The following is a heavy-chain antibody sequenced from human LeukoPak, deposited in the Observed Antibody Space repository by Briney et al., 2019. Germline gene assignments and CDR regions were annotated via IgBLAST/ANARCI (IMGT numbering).Heavy chain of an antibody. J-gene: IGHJ3*02. CDR3: ARSNLNMVRGAGGDAFDI. CDR2: IYYSGST. D-gene: IGHD3-10*01. CDR1: GGSISSSSYY. V-gene: IGHV4-39*01. Sequence: SETLCLTCTVSGGSISSSSYYWGWIRQPPGRGLEWIGSIYYSGSTYYNPSLKSRVTISVDTSKNQFSLKLSSVTAADTAVYYCARSNLNMVRGAGGDAFDIWGQGTMVTVSS.